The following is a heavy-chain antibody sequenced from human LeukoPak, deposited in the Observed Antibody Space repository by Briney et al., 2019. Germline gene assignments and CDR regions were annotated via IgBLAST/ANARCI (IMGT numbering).Heavy chain of an antibody. V-gene: IGHV3-9*01. CDR3: AKDRGSSWYPNFDY. Sequence: GRSLRLSCAASGFTFEDYAMHGVREAPGKGLEWVSGISWNSGSIGYADSVKGRFTISRDNAKNSLYLQMNSLRAEDTALYSCAKDRGSSWYPNFDYWGQGTLVTVSS. CDR1: GFTFEDYA. J-gene: IGHJ4*02. CDR2: ISWNSGSI. D-gene: IGHD6-13*01.